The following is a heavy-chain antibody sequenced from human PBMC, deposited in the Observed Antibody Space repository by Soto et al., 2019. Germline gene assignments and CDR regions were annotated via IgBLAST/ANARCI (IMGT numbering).Heavy chain of an antibody. CDR3: ARGRVDTAGSGDNFDY. CDR1: GSTFTGYY. V-gene: IGHV1-2*04. D-gene: IGHD5-18*01. Sequence: ASVKVSCKASGSTFTGYYMHWVRQAPGQGLEWMGWINPNSGGTNYAQKFQGWVTMTRDTSISTAYMELSRLRSDDTAVYYCARGRVDTAGSGDNFDYWGQGTLVTVSS. J-gene: IGHJ4*02. CDR2: INPNSGGT.